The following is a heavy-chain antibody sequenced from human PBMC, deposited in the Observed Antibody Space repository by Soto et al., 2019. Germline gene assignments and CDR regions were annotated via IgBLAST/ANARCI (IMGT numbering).Heavy chain of an antibody. CDR2: IYLGGSI. V-gene: IGHV4-4*08. CDR1: GASISTYY. D-gene: IGHD6-13*01. CDR3: ARERPDGSRLAP. J-gene: IGHJ5*02. Sequence: PSETLSLTCTVSGASISTYYWSWIRHPPGKRLEWIGYIYLGGSINYNPSLKSRVIISVDTAKNQFSLKLSSVTAADTAVYYCARERPDGSRLAPWGQGTLVTVSS.